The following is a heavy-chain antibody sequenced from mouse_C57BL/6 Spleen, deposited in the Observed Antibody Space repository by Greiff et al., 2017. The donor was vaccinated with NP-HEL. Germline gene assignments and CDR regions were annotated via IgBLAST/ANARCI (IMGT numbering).Heavy chain of an antibody. CDR2: ISSGGDYI. CDR3: TRDGDGSPFDY. D-gene: IGHD2-3*01. J-gene: IGHJ2*01. CDR1: GFTFSSYA. Sequence: EVKVEESGEGLVKPGGSLKLSCAASGFTFSSYAMSWVRQTPEKRLEWVAYISSGGDYIYYADTVKGRFTISRDNARNTLYLQKSSLKSEDTAMYYCTRDGDGSPFDYWGQGTTLTVSS. V-gene: IGHV5-9-1*02.